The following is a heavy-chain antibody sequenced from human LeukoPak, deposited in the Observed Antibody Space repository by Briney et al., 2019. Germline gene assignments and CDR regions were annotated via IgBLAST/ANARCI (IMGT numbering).Heavy chain of an antibody. CDR3: ARVQRLALLGIIDY. J-gene: IGHJ4*02. CDR1: GFTFISYW. D-gene: IGHD2-21*01. V-gene: IGHV3-7*01. Sequence: AGGSLRLSCAASGFTFISYWMSWVRQAPGKGVEWVANIKKDASEKYYVDSVKGRFTISRDNAKNSLYLQMNSLSAEDTAVYYCARVQRLALLGIIDYWGQGTLVTVSS. CDR2: IKKDASEK.